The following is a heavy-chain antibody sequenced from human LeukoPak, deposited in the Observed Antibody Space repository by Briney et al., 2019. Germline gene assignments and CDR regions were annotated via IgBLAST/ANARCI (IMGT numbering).Heavy chain of an antibody. V-gene: IGHV3-23*01. D-gene: IGHD6-19*01. J-gene: IGHJ4*02. CDR3: AKTPRNSGWWIDY. CDR1: GFTFSRYA. CDR2: LSGSGGST. Sequence: WGSLRLSFAAAGFTFSRYAMNWGRQAPGKGVEGVSALSGSGGSTSYADSVKGRFTISRDNSRDTLYLQMKSLRAEDTAVYYCAKTPRNSGWWIDYWGQGTLVTVSS.